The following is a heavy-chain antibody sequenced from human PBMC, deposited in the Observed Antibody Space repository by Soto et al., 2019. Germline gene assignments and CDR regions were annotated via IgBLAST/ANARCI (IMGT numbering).Heavy chain of an antibody. CDR1: GGSVSSGSYY. D-gene: IGHD3-3*01. CDR3: ARVGGILGAEPIDFDY. CDR2: IYYSGST. Sequence: SETLSLTCTVFGGSVSSGSYYWSWIRQPPGKGLEWIGYIYYSGSTNYNPSLKSRVTISVDTSKNQFSLKLSSVTAADTAVYYCARVGGILGAEPIDFDYWGQGTLVTVSS. J-gene: IGHJ4*02. V-gene: IGHV4-61*01.